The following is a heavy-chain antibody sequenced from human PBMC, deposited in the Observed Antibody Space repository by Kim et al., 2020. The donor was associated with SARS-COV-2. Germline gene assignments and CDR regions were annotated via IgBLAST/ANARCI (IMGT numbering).Heavy chain of an antibody. V-gene: IGHV4-39*01. CDR2: IYYSGST. Sequence: SETLSLTCTVSGGSISSSTYYWGWIRQPPGKGLEWIGNIYYSGSTYYNPSLKSRVTISVDTSKNQFSLRLSSVTAADTAVYYCARIQRTDAYNGRGFFDYWGQGTLVTVSS. J-gene: IGHJ4*02. D-gene: IGHD3-16*01. CDR1: GGSISSSTYY. CDR3: ARIQRTDAYNGRGFFDY.